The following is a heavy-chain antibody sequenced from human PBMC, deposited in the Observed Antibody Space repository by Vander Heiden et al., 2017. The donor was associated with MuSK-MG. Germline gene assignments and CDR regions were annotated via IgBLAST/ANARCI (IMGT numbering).Heavy chain of an antibody. J-gene: IGHJ5*02. V-gene: IGHV4-39*01. CDR3: AIQRGIVVVRWFDP. CDR2: IYYSGST. D-gene: IGHD3-22*01. CDR1: GGSISSSSYY. Sequence: QLQLQESGPGLVKHSETLSLTCTVSGGSISSSSYYWGWIRQPPGKGLEWIGIIYYSGSTYYNPSLKSRVTISVDTSKNQFSLKLSSVTAADTAVYYCAIQRGIVVVRWFDPWGQGTLVTVSS.